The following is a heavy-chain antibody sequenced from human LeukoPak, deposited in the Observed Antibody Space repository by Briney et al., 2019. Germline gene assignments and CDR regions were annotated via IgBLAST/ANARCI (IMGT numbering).Heavy chain of an antibody. V-gene: IGHV1-69*04. J-gene: IGHJ3*02. Sequence: SVKVSCKASGGTFSSYAISWVRQAPGQGLEWMGRIIPILGITNYAQKFKGRGTITRDKSTNTVYMELSSLRSEDTAVYYCATGCDSIAAFDIWGQGTMVTVSS. D-gene: IGHD2-15*01. CDR1: GGTFSSYA. CDR3: ATGCDSIAAFDI. CDR2: IIPILGIT.